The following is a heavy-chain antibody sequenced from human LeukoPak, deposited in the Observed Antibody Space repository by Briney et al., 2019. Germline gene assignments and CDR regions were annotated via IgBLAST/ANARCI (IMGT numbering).Heavy chain of an antibody. CDR1: GFTFSSYW. J-gene: IGHJ1*01. CDR2: IKGDGNT. D-gene: IGHD3-22*01. Sequence: GGSLRLSCAASGFTFSSYWMHWVRHAPGKGLVWVSRIKGDGNTNYSDSVKGGFSISRDNAKNTVSLQMNSLRAEDTSVYYCARAPSEIGGYYPEYFRHWGQGTLVTVSS. CDR3: ARAPSEIGGYYPEYFRH. V-gene: IGHV3-74*01.